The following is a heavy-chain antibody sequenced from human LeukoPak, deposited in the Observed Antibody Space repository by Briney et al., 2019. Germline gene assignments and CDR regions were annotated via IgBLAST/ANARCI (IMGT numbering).Heavy chain of an antibody. V-gene: IGHV3-30-3*01. D-gene: IGHD4-17*01. Sequence: GRSLRLSCAASGFTFSSYAMHWVRQAPGKGLEWVAVISYDGSNKYYADSVKGRFTISRDNSKNTLYLQMNSLRAEDTAVYYCARPLQRGYGDYTGVIGYWGQGTLVTVSS. J-gene: IGHJ4*02. CDR2: ISYDGSNK. CDR1: GFTFSSYA. CDR3: ARPLQRGYGDYTGVIGY.